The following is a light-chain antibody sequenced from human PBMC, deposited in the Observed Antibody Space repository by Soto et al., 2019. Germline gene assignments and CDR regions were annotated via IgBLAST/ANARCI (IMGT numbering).Light chain of an antibody. J-gene: IGKJ1*01. CDR2: GAS. CDR3: QQYDSSPWT. Sequence: EIVLSQSPGTLSLSPGERATLSCRASQSVTSSYLAWYQQKPGQAPRLLIYGASSRATSIPDRFSGSGSGTDFTLTTSRLEPEDLAVYYCQQYDSSPWTFGQGTKVEIK. V-gene: IGKV3-20*01. CDR1: QSVTSSY.